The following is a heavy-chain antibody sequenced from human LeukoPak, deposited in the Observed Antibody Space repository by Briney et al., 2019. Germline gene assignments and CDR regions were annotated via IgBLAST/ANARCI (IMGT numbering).Heavy chain of an antibody. CDR2: ISYDGSNK. J-gene: IGHJ4*02. CDR1: GFTFSSYA. V-gene: IGHV3-30*04. CDR3: ARADTALVNLFGDY. D-gene: IGHD5-18*01. Sequence: PGGSLRLSCAASGFTFSSYAMHWVRQAPGKGLEWVAVISYDGSNKYYADSVKGRFTISRDNSKSTLYLQMNSLRAEDTAVYYCARADTALVNLFGDYWGQGTLVTVSS.